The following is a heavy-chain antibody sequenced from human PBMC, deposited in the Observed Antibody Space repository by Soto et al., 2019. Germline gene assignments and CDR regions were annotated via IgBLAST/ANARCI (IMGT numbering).Heavy chain of an antibody. J-gene: IGHJ6*02. CDR2: ISGSGGSA. CDR1: GFTFSSYA. V-gene: IGHV3-23*01. CDR3: AKDQEWLVSSYYYYGMDV. D-gene: IGHD6-19*01. Sequence: PGGSLRLSCAASGFTFSSYAMSWVRQAPGKGLEWVSAISGSGGSAYYADSVKGRFTISRDNSKNTLYLQMNSLRAEDTAVYYCAKDQEWLVSSYYYYGMDVWGQGTTVTVSS.